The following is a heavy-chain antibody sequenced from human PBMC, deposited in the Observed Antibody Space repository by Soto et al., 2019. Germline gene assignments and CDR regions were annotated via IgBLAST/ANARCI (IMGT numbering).Heavy chain of an antibody. CDR1: GYTFAAHW. J-gene: IGHJ4*02. CDR2: IYHGNSDT. CDR3: ARLELTGLDN. D-gene: IGHD3-9*01. V-gene: IGHV5-51*01. Sequence: PLNISCTGPGYTFAAHWIAWVRQMPGNGLELIGIIYHGNSDTRYSPSFQGQVTISADKYFSTAYLQWSSLKASDTAIYFCARLELTGLDNWGQGTPVTVSS.